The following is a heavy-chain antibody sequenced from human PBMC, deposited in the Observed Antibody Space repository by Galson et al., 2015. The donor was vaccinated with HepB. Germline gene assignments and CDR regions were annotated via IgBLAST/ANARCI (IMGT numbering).Heavy chain of an antibody. Sequence: SVKVSCKASGGTFSSYAISWVRQAPGQGLEWMGGIIPIFGTANYAQKFQGRVTITADESTSTAYMELSSLRSEDTAVYYCASTDPGPHDIVVVPAARYDAFDIWGQGTMVTVSS. CDR3: ASTDPGPHDIVVVPAARYDAFDI. CDR2: IIPIFGTA. CDR1: GGTFSSYA. D-gene: IGHD2-2*01. V-gene: IGHV1-69*13. J-gene: IGHJ3*02.